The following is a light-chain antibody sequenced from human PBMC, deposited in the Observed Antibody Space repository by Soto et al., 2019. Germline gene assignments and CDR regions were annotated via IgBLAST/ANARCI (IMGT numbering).Light chain of an antibody. Sequence: QSALTQPASVSGSPGQSITISCTGTSSDVGTYSYVSWYQQHPGKAPKLMIYDVSNRPSGVSNRFSGSKSGNTATLTISGLQAEDEAEYYCNSYTTSSTDVFGTGTKVTVL. J-gene: IGLJ1*01. CDR1: SSDVGTYSY. V-gene: IGLV2-14*03. CDR2: DVS. CDR3: NSYTTSSTDV.